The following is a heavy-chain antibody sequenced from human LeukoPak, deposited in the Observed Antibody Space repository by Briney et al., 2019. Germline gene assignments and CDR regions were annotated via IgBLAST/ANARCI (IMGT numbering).Heavy chain of an antibody. CDR1: GGSLSNYY. V-gene: IGHV4-59*12. J-gene: IGHJ5*02. D-gene: IGHD3-10*01. Sequence: SETLSLTCIVPGGSLSNYYWSWVRQPPGKGLEWIGYIYYSGSTNYNPSLKSRVTISVDTSKNQFSLKLSSVTAADTAVYSCANHHGSVSDFLLCWFDPWGKGTLVTVSS. CDR2: IYYSGST. CDR3: ANHHGSVSDFLLCWFDP.